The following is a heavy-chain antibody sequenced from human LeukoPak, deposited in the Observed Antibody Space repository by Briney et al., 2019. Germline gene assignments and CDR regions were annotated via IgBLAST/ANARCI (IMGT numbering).Heavy chain of an antibody. J-gene: IGHJ3*02. Sequence: ASVKVSCKASGYTFTGYYMHWVRQAPGQGLEWMGWINPNSGGPNYAQKFQGRVTMTRDTSISTAYMELSRLRSDDTAVYYCARSRVEYYYDSSGFSARLDAFDIWGQGTMVTVSS. CDR1: GYTFTGYY. CDR3: ARSRVEYYYDSSGFSARLDAFDI. CDR2: INPNSGGP. V-gene: IGHV1-2*02. D-gene: IGHD3-22*01.